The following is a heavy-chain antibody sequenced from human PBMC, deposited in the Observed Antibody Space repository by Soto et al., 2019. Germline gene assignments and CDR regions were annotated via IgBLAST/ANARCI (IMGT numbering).Heavy chain of an antibody. CDR2: IIPIFGTA. V-gene: IGHV1-69*01. D-gene: IGHD3-3*01. J-gene: IGHJ4*02. CDR3: ARSQIGGTIFGVVTSPFDY. Sequence: QVQLVQSGAEVKKPGSSVKVSWKASGGTFSSYAISWVRQAPGQGLEWMGGIIPIFGTANYAQKFQGRVTITADESTSTAYMELSSLRSEDTAVYYCARSQIGGTIFGVVTSPFDYWGQATLVTVSS. CDR1: GGTFSSYA.